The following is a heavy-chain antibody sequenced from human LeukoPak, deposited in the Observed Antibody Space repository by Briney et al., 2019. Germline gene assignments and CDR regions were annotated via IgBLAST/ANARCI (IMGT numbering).Heavy chain of an antibody. J-gene: IGHJ4*02. CDR3: ARGRLGYCSGGSCSDFDY. V-gene: IGHV1-18*01. CDR1: GGTFSSYA. D-gene: IGHD2-15*01. Sequence: GASVKVSCKASGGTFSSYAISWVRQAPGQGLEWMGWISDYNGNTNYAQKLQGRVTMTTDTSTSTAYMEVRSLRSDDTAVYYCARGRLGYCSGGSCSDFDYWGQGTLVTVSS. CDR2: ISDYNGNT.